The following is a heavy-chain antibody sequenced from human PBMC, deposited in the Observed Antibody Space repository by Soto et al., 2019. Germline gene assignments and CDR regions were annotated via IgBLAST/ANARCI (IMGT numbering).Heavy chain of an antibody. Sequence: SETLSLTCTVSGVSISGSRYYWGWIRQPPGRGLEWIGNIYYSGSTYYTPALKSRVTLSVDTSKNQFSLNLNSVTAADTAVYYCARGDSTDCSNGVCSFFYNHDMDVWGQGTTVTVSS. D-gene: IGHD2-8*01. CDR2: IYYSGST. CDR1: GVSISGSRYY. CDR3: ARGDSTDCSNGVCSFFYNHDMDV. V-gene: IGHV4-39*01. J-gene: IGHJ6*02.